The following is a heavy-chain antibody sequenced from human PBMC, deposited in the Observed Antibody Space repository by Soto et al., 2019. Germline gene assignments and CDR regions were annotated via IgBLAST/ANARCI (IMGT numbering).Heavy chain of an antibody. V-gene: IGHV5-51*01. CDR2: IYPGDSDT. Sequence: HGESLKISCKGSGYSFTSYWIGWVRQMPGKGLEWMGIIYPGDSDTRYSPSFQGQVTISADKSISTAYLQWSSLKASDTAMYYCARRVCCCWYPALGLFDPWAQRTPVTVSS. J-gene: IGHJ5*02. CDR1: GYSFTSYW. CDR3: ARRVCCCWYPALGLFDP. D-gene: IGHD2-8*01.